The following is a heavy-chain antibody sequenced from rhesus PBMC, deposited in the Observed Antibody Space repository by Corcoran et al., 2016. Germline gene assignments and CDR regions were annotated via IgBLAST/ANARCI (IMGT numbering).Heavy chain of an antibody. CDR1: GGSISSNY. CDR2: IYGSGGRT. D-gene: IGHD6-43*01. CDR3: ARNDWYSSSPTFDY. J-gene: IGHJ4*01. Sequence: QVQLQESGPGLAKPSETLSLTCAFSGGSISSNYWSWIRQPPGQGLEWMGRIYGSGGRTDYNPSLKSRVTISADTSKNQFSLKLSSVTAADTAVYYCARNDWYSSSPTFDYWGQGVLVTVSS. V-gene: IGHV4-160*01.